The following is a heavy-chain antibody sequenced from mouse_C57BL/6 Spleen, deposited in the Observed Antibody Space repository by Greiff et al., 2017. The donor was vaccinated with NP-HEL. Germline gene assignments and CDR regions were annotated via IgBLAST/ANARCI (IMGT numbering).Heavy chain of an antibody. CDR3: ARGITTVAYYFDY. CDR1: GFTFSSYA. CDR2: ISDGGSYT. J-gene: IGHJ2*01. V-gene: IGHV5-4*03. Sequence: DVMLVESGGGLVKPGGSLKLSCAASGFTFSSYAMSWVRQTPEKRLEWVATISDGGSYTYYPDNVKGRFTISRDNAKNNLYLQMSHLKSEDTAMYYCARGITTVAYYFDYWGQGTTLTVSS. D-gene: IGHD1-1*01.